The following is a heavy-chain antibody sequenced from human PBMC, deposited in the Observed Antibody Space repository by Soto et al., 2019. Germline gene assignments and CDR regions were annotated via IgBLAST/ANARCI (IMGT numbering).Heavy chain of an antibody. CDR3: ANQRGGYDRDFDY. CDR1: GSTVSSNY. CDR2: IYSGGST. V-gene: IGHV3-66*01. D-gene: IGHD5-12*01. J-gene: IGHJ4*02. Sequence: GGSLILSCAASGSTVSSNYMSWVRQAPGKGLEWVSVIYSGGSTYYADSVKGRFTISRDNSKNTLYLQMNSLRAEDTAVYYCANQRGGYDRDFDYWGQGTLVTVSS.